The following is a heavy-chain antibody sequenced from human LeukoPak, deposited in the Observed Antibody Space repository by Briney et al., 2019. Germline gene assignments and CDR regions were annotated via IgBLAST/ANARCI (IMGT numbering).Heavy chain of an antibody. J-gene: IGHJ4*02. V-gene: IGHV3-23*01. Sequence: GRSLRLSCAVSGFTFSTFVMSWVRQAPGHGLEGVPPISATGGSKVYVDSVKGRFTTTRHNSKHTQYSQMNRLRAEDTEVYYCAEEVGATCPTFDYWGQGPLLTVPS. CDR1: GFTFSTFV. D-gene: IGHD1-26*01. CDR2: ISATGGSK. CDR3: AEEVGATCPTFDY.